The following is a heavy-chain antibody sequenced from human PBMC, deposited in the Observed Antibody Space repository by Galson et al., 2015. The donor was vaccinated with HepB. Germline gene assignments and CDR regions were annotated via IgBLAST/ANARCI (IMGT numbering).Heavy chain of an antibody. Sequence: SLRLSCAASGFTFSAFAFHWVRQAPGKGLEWVSSISGSGGTTNYADSVKGRFTISRDNSKNTLYLQMNSLRAEDTAVYYRTKSTDGRYFSEYWGQGTLVTVSS. CDR3: TKSTDGRYFSEY. J-gene: IGHJ4*02. D-gene: IGHD2-2*01. CDR1: GFTFSAFA. V-gene: IGHV3-23*01. CDR2: ISGSGGTT.